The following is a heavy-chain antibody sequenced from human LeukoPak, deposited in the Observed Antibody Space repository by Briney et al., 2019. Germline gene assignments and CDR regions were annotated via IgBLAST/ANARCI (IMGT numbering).Heavy chain of an antibody. V-gene: IGHV3-21*01. CDR3: ARVIQSSGSSGY. Sequence: PGESLRLSCAASGFTFRNYGMNWVRQAPGKGLEWLSSISSSSGYIYYADSLKGRFTISRDNAKNSLYLQMNSLRGEDTAVYYCARVIQSSGSSGYWGQGTLVTVSS. J-gene: IGHJ4*02. CDR2: ISSSSGYI. CDR1: GFTFRNYG. D-gene: IGHD3-10*01.